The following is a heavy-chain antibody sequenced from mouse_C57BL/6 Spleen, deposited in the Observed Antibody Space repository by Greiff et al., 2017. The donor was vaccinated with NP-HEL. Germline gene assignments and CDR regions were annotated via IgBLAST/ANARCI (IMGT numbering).Heavy chain of an antibody. D-gene: IGHD1-1*01. Sequence: VKLMESGPGLVQPSQSLSITCTVSGFSLTSYGVHWVRQSPGKGLEWLGVIWSGGSTDYNAAFISRLSISKDNSKSQVFFKMNSLQADDTAIYYCARGITTGGFAYWGQGTLVTVSA. CDR2: IWSGGST. CDR3: ARGITTGGFAY. J-gene: IGHJ3*01. V-gene: IGHV2-2*01. CDR1: GFSLTSYG.